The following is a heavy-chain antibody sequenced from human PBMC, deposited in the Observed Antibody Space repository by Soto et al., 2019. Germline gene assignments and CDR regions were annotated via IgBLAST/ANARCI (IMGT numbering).Heavy chain of an antibody. CDR1: GYTFTSYG. V-gene: IGHV1-18*01. J-gene: IGHJ5*02. CDR3: ARVSRSLYCISTSCYDNWFDP. CDR2: ISAYNGNT. D-gene: IGHD2-2*01. Sequence: GASVKVSCKASGYTFTSYGISWVRQAPGQGLEWMGWISAYNGNTNYAQKLQGRVTMTTDTSTSTAYMELRSLRSDDTAVYYCARVSRSLYCISTSCYDNWFDPWGQGTLVTVSS.